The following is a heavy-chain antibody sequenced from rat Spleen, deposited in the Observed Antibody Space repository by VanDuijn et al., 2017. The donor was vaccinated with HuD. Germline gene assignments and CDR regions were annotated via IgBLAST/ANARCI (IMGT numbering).Heavy chain of an antibody. Sequence: EVQLVESGGGLVQPGRSMKLSCAASGFTFSSFPMAWVRQAPTKGLEWVATISPSGGSTYYRDSVKGRFTISRDKSKSTLYLQMNSLRSEDTATYYCTRGYDGTYYYVNWFAYWGRGTLVTVSS. V-gene: IGHV5-46*01. J-gene: IGHJ3*01. CDR1: GFTFSSFP. D-gene: IGHD1-12*02. CDR2: ISPSGGST. CDR3: TRGYDGTYYYVNWFAY.